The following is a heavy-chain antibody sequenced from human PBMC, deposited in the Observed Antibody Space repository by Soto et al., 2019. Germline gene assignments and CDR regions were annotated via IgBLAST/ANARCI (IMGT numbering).Heavy chain of an antibody. Sequence: EVQLVESGGGLVQPGGSLRLSCAASGFTVSSNYMSWVRQAPGKGLEWVSVIYSGGSTYYSDSVKGRFSISRDNSKNTLYLQLNRLRAEATAVYYCARSITFGGVPLWGQGTLVTVSS. CDR2: IYSGGST. CDR1: GFTVSSNY. J-gene: IGHJ4*02. D-gene: IGHD3-16*01. V-gene: IGHV3-66*01. CDR3: ARSITFGGVPL.